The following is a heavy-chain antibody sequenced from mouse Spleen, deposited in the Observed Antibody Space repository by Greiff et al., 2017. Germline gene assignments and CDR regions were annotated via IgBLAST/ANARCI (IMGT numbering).Heavy chain of an antibody. Sequence: EVNLVESGGGLVKPGGSLKLSCAASGFTFSDYGMAWVRQAPGKGPEWVAFISNLAYSIYYADTVTGRFTISRENAKNTLYLEMSSLRSEDTAMYYCARQGDSWGQGTSVTVSS. J-gene: IGHJ4*01. CDR1: GFTFSDYG. CDR2: ISNLAYSI. V-gene: IGHV5-15*01. CDR3: ARQGDS.